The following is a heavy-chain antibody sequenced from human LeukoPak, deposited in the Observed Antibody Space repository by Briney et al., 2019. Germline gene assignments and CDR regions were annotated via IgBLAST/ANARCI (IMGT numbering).Heavy chain of an antibody. D-gene: IGHD3-22*01. CDR2: INPSGGST. CDR1: GYTFTSYY. V-gene: IGHV1-46*01. J-gene: IGHJ3*02. Sequence: ASVKVSCKASGYTFTSYYMHWVRQAPGQGLEWMGIINPSGGSTSYAQKFQGRVTMTRDTSTSTVYMELSSLRSEDTAAYYCARVPYYYDSSGPNHDAFDIWGQGTMVTVSS. CDR3: ARVPYYYDSSGPNHDAFDI.